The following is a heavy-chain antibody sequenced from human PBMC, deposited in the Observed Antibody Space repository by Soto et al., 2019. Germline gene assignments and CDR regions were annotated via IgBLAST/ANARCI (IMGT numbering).Heavy chain of an antibody. Sequence: GSLRLSCAASGFTFSSYGMHWVRQAPGKGLEWVAVISYDGSNKYYADSVKGRFTISRDNSKNTLYLQMNSLRAEDTAVYYCAKVTYGDYVSYYGMDVWGQGTTVTVSS. D-gene: IGHD4-17*01. CDR1: GFTFSSYG. V-gene: IGHV3-30*18. CDR3: AKVTYGDYVSYYGMDV. J-gene: IGHJ6*02. CDR2: ISYDGSNK.